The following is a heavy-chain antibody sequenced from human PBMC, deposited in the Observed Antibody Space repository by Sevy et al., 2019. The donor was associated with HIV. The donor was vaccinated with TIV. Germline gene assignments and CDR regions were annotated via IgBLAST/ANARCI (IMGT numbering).Heavy chain of an antibody. Sequence: KQSQTLSLTCTVSGGSVSSSSYYWGWISQPRGKGLDWIGSIYYSGSTYYNPSLKSRVTISVDTSKNQFSLKVRSVTAADTAVYCCAREGPRIAQFDYWGQGALVTVSS. CDR1: GGSVSSSSYY. CDR3: AREGPRIAQFDY. CDR2: IYYSGST. V-gene: IGHV4-39*02. D-gene: IGHD6-13*01. J-gene: IGHJ4*02.